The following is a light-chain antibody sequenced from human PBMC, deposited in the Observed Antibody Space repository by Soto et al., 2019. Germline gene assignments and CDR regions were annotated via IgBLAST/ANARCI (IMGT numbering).Light chain of an antibody. Sequence: EIVMTQSPVTLSVSPGERATLSCRASQSVTNSYLAWYQQKPGQAPRLLIFGASTRAAGIPARFSGSGSGTHFTLTIRRLEPEDFAVYYCQQYATSPLTFGGGTKVDIK. J-gene: IGKJ4*01. CDR1: QSVTNSY. CDR3: QQYATSPLT. CDR2: GAS. V-gene: IGKV3-20*01.